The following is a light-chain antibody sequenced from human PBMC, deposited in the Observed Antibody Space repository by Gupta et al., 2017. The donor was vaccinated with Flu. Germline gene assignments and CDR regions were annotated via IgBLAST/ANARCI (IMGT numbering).Light chain of an antibody. V-gene: IGKV3-15*01. CDR2: GAS. CDR3: QQYNRWPPYT. CDR1: REINTD. J-gene: IGKJ3*01. Sequence: EVVMTQSPDNLSVSPGERATLSCRASREINTDLAWYQHKPGRAPRLVMYGASTRAAGVPARFSGSGYGTAYTLTISSLQPEDFAVYYCQQYNRWPPYTFGPGTRVEIK.